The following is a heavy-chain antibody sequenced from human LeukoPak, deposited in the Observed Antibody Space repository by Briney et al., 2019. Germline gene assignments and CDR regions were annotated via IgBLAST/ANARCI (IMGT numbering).Heavy chain of an antibody. CDR2: IYTSGST. CDR3: ARVTIFGVVFDP. CDR1: GGSNSSGSYY. Sequence: PSETLSLTCTVSGGSNSSGSYYWSWIRQPAGKGLEWIGRIYTSGSTNYNPSLKSRVTISVDTSQNQFSLKLTSVTAADTAVYYCARVTIFGVVFDPWGQGTLVTVSS. D-gene: IGHD3-3*01. V-gene: IGHV4-61*02. J-gene: IGHJ5*02.